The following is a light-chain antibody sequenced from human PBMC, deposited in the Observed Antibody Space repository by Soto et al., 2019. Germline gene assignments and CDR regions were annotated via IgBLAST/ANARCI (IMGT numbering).Light chain of an antibody. CDR3: MQALQTPLT. CDR2: LGS. V-gene: IGKV2-28*01. Sequence: EIVMTQSPLALSVTPGESASISCRSSQSLPHSNGNNYFDWYLQKPGQSPQLLIYLGSNRASGVPDRFSGSGSGTDFTLKISGVEAEDVGVYYCMQALQTPLTFGQGTRLEIK. J-gene: IGKJ5*01. CDR1: QSLPHSNGNNY.